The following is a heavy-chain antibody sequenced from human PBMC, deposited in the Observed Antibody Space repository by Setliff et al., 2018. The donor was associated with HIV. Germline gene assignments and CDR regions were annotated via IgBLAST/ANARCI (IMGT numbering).Heavy chain of an antibody. V-gene: IGHV3-23*01. CDR1: GLTFSRYA. J-gene: IGHJ4*02. Sequence: PGGSLRLSCEVSGLTFSRYAVSWVRQAPGKGLEWVSSVSGSGSDKYYADSVKGRFIISRDNSRNTLSLQMTGLRADDTAVYYCATPPTFYYDDTGLGYFAYWGQGALVTVSS. CDR2: VSGSGSDK. CDR3: ATPPTFYYDDTGLGYFAY. D-gene: IGHD3-22*01.